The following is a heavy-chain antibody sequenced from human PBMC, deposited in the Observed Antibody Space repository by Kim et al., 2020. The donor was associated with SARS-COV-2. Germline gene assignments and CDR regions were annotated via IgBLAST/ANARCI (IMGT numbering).Heavy chain of an antibody. Sequence: GESLKISCKGSGYSFTSYWIGWVRQMPGKGLEWMGIIYPGDSDTRYSPSFQGQVTISADKSISTAYLQWSSLKASDTAMYYCARHLGHIVAPIEFDYWGQGTLVTVSS. D-gene: IGHD5-12*01. CDR3: ARHLGHIVAPIEFDY. CDR2: IYPGDSDT. V-gene: IGHV5-51*01. J-gene: IGHJ4*02. CDR1: GYSFTSYW.